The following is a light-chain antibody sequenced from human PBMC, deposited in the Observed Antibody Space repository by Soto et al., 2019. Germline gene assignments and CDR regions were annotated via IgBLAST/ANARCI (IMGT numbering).Light chain of an antibody. J-gene: IGKJ1*01. CDR1: QSISAW. V-gene: IGKV1-5*03. Sequence: DIQMTPSPSTLSASVGDRVSINCRASQSISAWLAWYQQKPGKAPRLLIYKASTLEIGVPSRFSGSGSGTEFTLTISSLQPDDFATYYCQHYNSYSEAFGQGTKVDIK. CDR2: KAS. CDR3: QHYNSYSEA.